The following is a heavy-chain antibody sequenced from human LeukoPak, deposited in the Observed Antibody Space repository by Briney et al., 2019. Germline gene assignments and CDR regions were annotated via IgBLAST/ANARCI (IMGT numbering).Heavy chain of an antibody. CDR2: LVYDARS. CDR1: GFPFSSYG. CDR3: ARDLSAAFDF. D-gene: IGHD6-25*01. V-gene: IGHV3-33*01. J-gene: IGHJ4*02. Sequence: GGSLRLSCAASGFPFSSYGMHWVRQAPGKGLEWVARLVYDARSDYANSVKGRFSISRDDSKNTLFLDMSNLRVEDTALYYCARDLSAAFDFWGQGVLVAVSS.